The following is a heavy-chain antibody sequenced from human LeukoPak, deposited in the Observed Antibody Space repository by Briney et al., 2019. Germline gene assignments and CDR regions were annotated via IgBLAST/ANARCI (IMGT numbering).Heavy chain of an antibody. CDR1: GGSISHSNYY. V-gene: IGHV4-39*07. CDR2: IYTSGST. J-gene: IGHJ4*02. CDR3: ARDYDYVWGSYRSDY. Sequence: SETLSLTCTVSGGSISHSNYYWGWIRQPPGKGLEWIGRIYTSGSTNYNPSLKSRVTMSVDTSKNQFSLKLSSVTAADTAVYYCARDYDYVWGSYRSDYWGQGTLVTVSS. D-gene: IGHD3-16*02.